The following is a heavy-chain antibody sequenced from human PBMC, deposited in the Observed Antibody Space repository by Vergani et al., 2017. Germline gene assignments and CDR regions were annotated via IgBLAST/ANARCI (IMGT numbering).Heavy chain of an antibody. CDR3: ARMSVTGRAEY. J-gene: IGHJ4*02. Sequence: QVTLRESGPALVKPSQTLTLPCSFSGFSLITTGVCVGWIRQPPGKALEWLARIDWDDSAYYTTSLKTRLSISKDTSKDQVLLKMTNMDPLYTVTYYCARMSVTGRAEYWCRGTLVTVSS. CDR1: GFSLITTGVC. CDR2: IDWDDSA. V-gene: IGHV2-70*15. D-gene: IGHD2-21*02.